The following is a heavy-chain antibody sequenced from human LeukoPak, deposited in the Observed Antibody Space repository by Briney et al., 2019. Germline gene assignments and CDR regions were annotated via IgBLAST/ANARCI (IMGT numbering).Heavy chain of an antibody. J-gene: IGHJ4*02. CDR3: AKDTFPHYYDSSGPFDY. CDR1: GFTFISYA. D-gene: IGHD3-22*01. Sequence: PGGSLRLSCAASGFTFISYAIHWVRQAPGKGLEWVAVISFHGTDTFYADSVKGRFTISRDNSKNTLYLQMSSLRGDDTAVYYCAKDTFPHYYDSSGPFDYWGQGTLVTVSS. V-gene: IGHV3-30*04. CDR2: ISFHGTDT.